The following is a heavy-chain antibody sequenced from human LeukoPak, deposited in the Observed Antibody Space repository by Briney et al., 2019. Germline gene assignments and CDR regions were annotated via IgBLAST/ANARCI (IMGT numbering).Heavy chain of an antibody. V-gene: IGHV3-30*18. D-gene: IGHD2-21*02. CDR3: AKDRGNCGGDCQFFDY. CDR2: ISYDGENQ. J-gene: IGHJ4*02. CDR1: GFTFSSYG. Sequence: GGSLRLSCAASGFTFSSYGMYWVRQAPGKGLEWVAAISYDGENQDYVDSVKGRFTISRDNSKNTLYLQLVSLRGEDTAVYYCAKDRGNCGGDCQFFDYWGRGTLVTVSS.